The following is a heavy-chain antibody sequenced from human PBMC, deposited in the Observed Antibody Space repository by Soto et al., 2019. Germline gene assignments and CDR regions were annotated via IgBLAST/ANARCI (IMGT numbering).Heavy chain of an antibody. CDR3: VKEWHRYGYGAAFEV. D-gene: IGHD5-18*01. Sequence: QVQLVESGGGVVQPGRSLRLSCAASGFTFSNYGMQWVRQAPGKGLEWVAVVSRDGFTKFYAGSVKGRFTISRDNSKNTMDLQVNSLRPEDTAVYYCVKEWHRYGYGAAFEVWGQCTMVTVSS. V-gene: IGHV3-30*18. CDR2: VSRDGFTK. CDR1: GFTFSNYG. J-gene: IGHJ3*01.